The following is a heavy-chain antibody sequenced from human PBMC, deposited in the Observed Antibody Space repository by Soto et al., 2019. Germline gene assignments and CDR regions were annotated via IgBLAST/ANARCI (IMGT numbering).Heavy chain of an antibody. J-gene: IGHJ6*03. Sequence: EVQLAESGGGLAQPGGSLRLSCAASGCTLSGYAMDWVRQAPGRGLEYVSGISSNGVGTYYANSVQGRFTISRDNSKNTVYLRMGSLRPEDMAVYYCARRARPDFYYMDVWGKGTTVTVS. CDR2: ISSNGVGT. D-gene: IGHD6-6*01. V-gene: IGHV3-64*01. CDR1: GCTLSGYA. CDR3: ARRARPDFYYMDV.